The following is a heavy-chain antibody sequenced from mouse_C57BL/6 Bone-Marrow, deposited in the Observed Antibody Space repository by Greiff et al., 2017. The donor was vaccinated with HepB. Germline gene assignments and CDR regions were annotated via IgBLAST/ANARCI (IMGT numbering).Heavy chain of an antibody. CDR2: INPSSGYT. V-gene: IGHV1S26*01. D-gene: IGHD1-1*01. CDR1: GYTFTSYT. Sequence: QVQLKQPGAELVKPGASVKMSCKASGYTFTSYTMHWVKQRPGQGLEWIGYINPSSGYTKYNQKFKDKATLTADKSSSTAYMQLSSLTSEDSAVYYCARGAFSYYGSSYGYFDYWGQGTTLTVSS. J-gene: IGHJ2*01. CDR3: ARGAFSYYGSSYGYFDY.